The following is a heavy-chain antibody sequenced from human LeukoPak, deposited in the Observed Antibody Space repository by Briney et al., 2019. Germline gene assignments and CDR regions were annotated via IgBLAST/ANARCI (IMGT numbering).Heavy chain of an antibody. Sequence: GESLKISCQGSGYSFSTYWIAWVRQMPEKGLEWMGIIYPGGSDTRYSPSFQGQVTISADKSISTAYLQWSSLKASDTAVYYCARLSGTYYYDSSVFRGGYFDYWGQGTLVTVSS. CDR2: IYPGGSDT. D-gene: IGHD3-22*01. J-gene: IGHJ4*02. CDR3: ARLSGTYYYDSSVFRGGYFDY. CDR1: GYSFSTYW. V-gene: IGHV5-51*01.